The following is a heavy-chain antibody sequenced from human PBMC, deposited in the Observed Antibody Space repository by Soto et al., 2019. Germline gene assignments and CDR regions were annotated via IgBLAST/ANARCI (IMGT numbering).Heavy chain of an antibody. CDR3: AREGASGFGMDV. CDR2: IYTSGTT. D-gene: IGHD1-26*01. V-gene: IGHV4-4*07. CDR1: GGSTRSYY. Sequence: SETLSLTCNVSGGSTRSYYWSWIRQPAGKALEWIGRIYTSGTTNYNPSLKSRATMLIDTSKNQFSLILSSVTAADTAVYYCAREGASGFGMDVWGQGTTVTVSS. J-gene: IGHJ6*02.